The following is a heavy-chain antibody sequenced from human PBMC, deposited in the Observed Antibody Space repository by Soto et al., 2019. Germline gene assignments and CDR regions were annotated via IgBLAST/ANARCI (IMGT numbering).Heavy chain of an antibody. Sequence: KQSQTLSLTCAISGDSVSSNSAAWNWIRQSPSRGLEWLGRTYYRSKWYNDYAVSVKSRITINPDTSKNQFSLQLNSVTPEDTAVYYCARDRAMRAAAGMGDWFDPWGQGTLVTVSS. V-gene: IGHV6-1*01. CDR2: TYYRSKWYN. CDR1: GDSVSSNSAA. CDR3: ARDRAMRAAAGMGDWFDP. D-gene: IGHD6-13*01. J-gene: IGHJ5*02.